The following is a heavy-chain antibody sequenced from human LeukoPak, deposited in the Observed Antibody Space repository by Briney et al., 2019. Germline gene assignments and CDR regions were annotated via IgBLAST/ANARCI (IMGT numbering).Heavy chain of an antibody. CDR1: GGSFSGYY. V-gene: IGHV4-34*01. Sequence: SETLSLTCAVYGGSFSGYYWSWIRQPPGKGQEWIGEIDHSGSTNYNPSLKSRVTISVDTSKNQFSLKLSSVTAADTAVYYCARVLSWFDPWGQGTLVTVSS. CDR3: ARVLSWFDP. D-gene: IGHD3-10*01. CDR2: IDHSGST. J-gene: IGHJ5*02.